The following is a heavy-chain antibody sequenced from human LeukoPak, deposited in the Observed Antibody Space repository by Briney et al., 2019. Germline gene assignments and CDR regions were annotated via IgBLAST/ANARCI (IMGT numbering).Heavy chain of an antibody. V-gene: IGHV3-23*01. CDR3: AKSRVSSWGAIDY. CDR1: GFIFSSHA. Sequence: GGSLRLSCAASGFIFSSHAMNWVRQAPGKGLEWVSGVSGSGSSTFYADSVKGRFTIPRDNSKNILYLQMNSLRVEDTAVYYCAKSRVSSWGAIDYWGQGTLLTVSS. J-gene: IGHJ4*02. CDR2: VSGSGSST. D-gene: IGHD6-13*01.